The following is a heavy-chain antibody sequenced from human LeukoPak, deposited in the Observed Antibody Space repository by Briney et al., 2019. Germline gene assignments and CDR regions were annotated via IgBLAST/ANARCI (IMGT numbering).Heavy chain of an antibody. D-gene: IGHD5-18*01. Sequence: PSETLSLTCTISGGSISTYHWSWIRQPPGKGLEWIGYIYYSGSTNYNPSLKSRVTISVDTSKNQFSLKLSSVTAADTAVYYCARGTAMVKTHPFDYWGQGTLVTVSS. V-gene: IGHV4-59*01. CDR1: GGSISTYH. CDR3: ARGTAMVKTHPFDY. J-gene: IGHJ4*02. CDR2: IYYSGST.